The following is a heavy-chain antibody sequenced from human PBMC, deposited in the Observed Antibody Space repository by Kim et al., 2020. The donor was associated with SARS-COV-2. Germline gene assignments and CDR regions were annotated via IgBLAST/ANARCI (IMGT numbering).Heavy chain of an antibody. D-gene: IGHD2-15*01. J-gene: IGHJ1*01. V-gene: IGHV3-23*01. CDR3: AKDLVVVAATPPAEYFQH. Sequence: GGSLRLSGAASGFTFSSYAMSWVRQAPGKGLEWVSAISGSGGSTYYADSVKGRFTIARDNSKNTLYLQMNSLRAEDTAVYYCAKDLVVVAATPPAEYFQHWGQGTLVPVSS. CDR2: ISGSGGST. CDR1: GFTFSSYA.